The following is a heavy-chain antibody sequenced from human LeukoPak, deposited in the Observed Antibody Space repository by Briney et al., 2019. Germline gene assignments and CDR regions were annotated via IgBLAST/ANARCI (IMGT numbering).Heavy chain of an antibody. D-gene: IGHD6-19*01. V-gene: IGHV3-74*01. CDR1: EFTFSSYW. Sequence: PGGSLRLSCAASEFTFSSYWMHWVRQAPGKGLVWVSRINSDGSSTSYADSVKGRFTISRDNAKNTLYLQMNSLRAEDTAVYYCARGRGSSGWYFIDYWGQGTLVTVSS. CDR2: INSDGSST. J-gene: IGHJ4*02. CDR3: ARGRGSSGWYFIDY.